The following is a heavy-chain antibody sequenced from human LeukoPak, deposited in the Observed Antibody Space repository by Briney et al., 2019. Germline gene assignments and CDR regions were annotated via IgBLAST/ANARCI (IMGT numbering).Heavy chain of an antibody. J-gene: IGHJ5*02. D-gene: IGHD1-7*01. V-gene: IGHV1-69*13. CDR1: GGTFSSYA. CDR2: IIPIFGTA. Sequence: SVKVSCKASGGTFSSYAISWVRQAPGQGLEWIGGIIPIFGTANYAQKFQGRVTITADESTSTAYMELSSLRSEDTAVYYCAIRYRFVTNYFDPWGQGTLVTVSS. CDR3: AIRYRFVTNYFDP.